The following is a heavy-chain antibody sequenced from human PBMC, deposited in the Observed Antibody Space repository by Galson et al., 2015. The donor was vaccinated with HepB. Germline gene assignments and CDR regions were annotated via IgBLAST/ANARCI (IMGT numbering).Heavy chain of an antibody. CDR3: TRAYNNYDNWFDP. V-gene: IGHV3-53*01. J-gene: IGHJ5*02. Sequence: SLRLSCAASGFTVSNNYMNWVRQAPGKGLEWVAVFYITGDTDYADSVKGRFTVSRDISQNTVFLQMNSLRVEDTAVYYCTRAYNNYDNWFDPWGQGTQVTVSS. CDR2: FYITGDT. D-gene: IGHD3-9*01. CDR1: GFTVSNNY.